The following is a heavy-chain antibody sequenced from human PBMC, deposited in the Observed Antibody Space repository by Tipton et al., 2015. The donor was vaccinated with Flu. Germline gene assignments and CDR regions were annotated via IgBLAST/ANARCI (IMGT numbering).Heavy chain of an antibody. V-gene: IGHV3-23*01. Sequence: SLRLSCAVSGFTLTRCGMSWVRQAPGKGLEWISGFSVRGGATFFADSVKGRFTISRDYYKNTLYLQMNSLRAEDTAVYYCAKVIPELVAGLDLWGQGTLVTVSS. CDR2: FSVRGGAT. J-gene: IGHJ5*02. CDR3: AKVIPELVAGLDL. CDR1: GFTLTRCG. D-gene: IGHD6-19*01.